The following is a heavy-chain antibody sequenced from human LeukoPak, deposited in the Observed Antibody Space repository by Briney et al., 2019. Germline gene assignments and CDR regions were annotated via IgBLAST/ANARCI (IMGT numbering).Heavy chain of an antibody. D-gene: IGHD3-16*02. CDR2: ISGSGGST. J-gene: IGHJ2*01. Sequence: PGGSLRLSCAASGFTVSSNYMSWVRQAPGKGLEWVSAISGSGGSTYYADSVKGRFTISRDNSKNTLYLQMNTLRAEDTAVYFCAREEHYRRYFALWGRGTLVTVSS. CDR1: GFTVSSNY. V-gene: IGHV3-53*01. CDR3: AREEHYRRYFAL.